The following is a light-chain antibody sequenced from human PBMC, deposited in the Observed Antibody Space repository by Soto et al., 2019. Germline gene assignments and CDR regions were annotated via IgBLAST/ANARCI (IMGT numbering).Light chain of an antibody. CDR1: RSIASN. Sequence: EIVMTQSPDTLSVSPGERATLSCRASRSIASNLAWYQQKPGQAPRLLIYDASTRATGVPARFSGSVSGTEFTLTISSLQSEDFAVYYCQQYNNWPPYTFGQGTKVEIK. CDR3: QQYNNWPPYT. CDR2: DAS. V-gene: IGKV3-15*01. J-gene: IGKJ2*01.